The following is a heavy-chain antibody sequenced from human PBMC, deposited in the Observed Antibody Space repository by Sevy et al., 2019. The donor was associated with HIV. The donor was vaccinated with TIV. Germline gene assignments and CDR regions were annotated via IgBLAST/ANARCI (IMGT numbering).Heavy chain of an antibody. CDR3: AKEGVEAAGTGYYMDV. J-gene: IGHJ6*03. Sequence: GGSLRLSCAASGFTFSTYAMTWVRQAPGKGLEWVSGISGSYSSTFYADSVKGRFTISRGNSKNMLYLQMDSLRAEDTAVYYCAKEGVEAAGTGYYMDVWGKGTTVTVSS. V-gene: IGHV3-23*01. CDR1: GFTFSTYA. D-gene: IGHD6-13*01. CDR2: ISGSYSST.